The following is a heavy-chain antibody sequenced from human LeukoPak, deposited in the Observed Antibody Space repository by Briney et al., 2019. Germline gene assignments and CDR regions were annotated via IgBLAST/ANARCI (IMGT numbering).Heavy chain of an antibody. Sequence: SETLSLTCTVSGGSISSSSYYRGWIRQPPGKGLEWIGSIYYSGSTYYNPSLKSRVTISVDTSKNQFSLKLSSVTAADTAVYYCARHLHGLVVPAAIDYWGQGTLVTVSS. CDR1: GGSISSSSYY. CDR3: ARHLHGLVVPAAIDY. D-gene: IGHD2-2*01. J-gene: IGHJ4*02. CDR2: IYYSGST. V-gene: IGHV4-39*01.